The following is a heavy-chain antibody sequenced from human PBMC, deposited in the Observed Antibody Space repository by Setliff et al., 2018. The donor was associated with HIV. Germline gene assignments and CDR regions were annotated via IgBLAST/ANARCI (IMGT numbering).Heavy chain of an antibody. V-gene: IGHV4-4*02. CDR3: AKGAGFYGDYTFDY. D-gene: IGHD4-17*01. CDR2: IYHGGST. CDR1: GGSISSSNW. Sequence: SETLSLTCAVSGGSISSSNWWSWVRQPPGKGLEWIGEIYHGGSTNYNPSLQSRVSISMDASKNKFSLKVTSVTSADTAVYYCAKGAGFYGDYTFDYWGQGNLVTVSS. J-gene: IGHJ4*02.